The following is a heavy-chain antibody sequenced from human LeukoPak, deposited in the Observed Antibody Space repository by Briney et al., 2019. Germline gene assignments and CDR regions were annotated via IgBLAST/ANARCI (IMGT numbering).Heavy chain of an antibody. Sequence: PGGSLRLSCAASGLTFSTYAMHWVRQAPGKGLEWVSSISSSSSYIYYADSVKGRFTISRDNAKNSLYLQMNSLRAEDTAVYYCARVSAEDAFDIWGQGTMVTVSS. CDR2: ISSSSSYI. D-gene: IGHD6-25*01. CDR3: ARVSAEDAFDI. CDR1: GLTFSTYA. V-gene: IGHV3-21*01. J-gene: IGHJ3*02.